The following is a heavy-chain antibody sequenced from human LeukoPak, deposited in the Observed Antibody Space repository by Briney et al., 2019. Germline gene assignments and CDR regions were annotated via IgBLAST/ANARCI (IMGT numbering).Heavy chain of an antibody. CDR1: GFTFSSYA. CDR3: ARDHYFKIDY. CDR2: ISRSGGST. V-gene: IGHV3-23*01. J-gene: IGHJ4*02. Sequence: GGSLRLSCAASGFTFSSYAMSWVRQAPGKGLEWVSAISRSGGSTYYADSVKGRFTISRDNAKNTLYLQMNNLRAEDTAVYYCARDHYFKIDYWGQGTLVTVSS. D-gene: IGHD3-10*01.